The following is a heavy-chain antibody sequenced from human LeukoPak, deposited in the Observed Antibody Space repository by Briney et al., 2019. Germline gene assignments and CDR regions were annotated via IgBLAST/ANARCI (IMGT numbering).Heavy chain of an antibody. D-gene: IGHD1-20*01. Sequence: PGGSLRLSCAASGFTFSSYGMHWVRRAPGKGLEWVAFIRYDGSNKYYADSVKGRFTISRDNSKNTLYLQMNSLRAEDTAVYYCARCITGTRDAFDIWGQGTMVTVSS. CDR3: ARCITGTRDAFDI. CDR1: GFTFSSYG. J-gene: IGHJ3*02. CDR2: IRYDGSNK. V-gene: IGHV3-30*02.